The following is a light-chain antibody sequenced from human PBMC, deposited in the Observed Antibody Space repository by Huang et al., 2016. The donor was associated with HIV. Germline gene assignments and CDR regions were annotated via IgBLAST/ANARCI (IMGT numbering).Light chain of an antibody. Sequence: DIQMTQSPSSLSASVGDRVTITCRPSQSISSYLNWYQQKPGKAPKLLIYAASSLQSGVPSRFSGSGSGTDFTLTISSLQPEDFATYYCQQSYSTPLFGGGTKVEIK. CDR2: AAS. J-gene: IGKJ4*01. V-gene: IGKV1-39*01. CDR1: QSISSY. CDR3: QQSYSTPL.